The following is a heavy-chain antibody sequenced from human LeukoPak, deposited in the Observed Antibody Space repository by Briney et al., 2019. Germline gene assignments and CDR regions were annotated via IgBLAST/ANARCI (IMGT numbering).Heavy chain of an antibody. CDR3: ARLASSGWSHCDY. J-gene: IGHJ4*02. V-gene: IGHV4-59*08. CDR2: IYYSGIT. Sequence: SETVSLNCTVSGGSISGYYWSWIRQPPGKGPEWIGYIYYSGITNYNPSLKSRVTISVDTSKNQFSLKMNSVTAADTAVYYCARLASSGWSHCDYWGQGPLVMVS. CDR1: GGSISGYY. D-gene: IGHD6-19*01.